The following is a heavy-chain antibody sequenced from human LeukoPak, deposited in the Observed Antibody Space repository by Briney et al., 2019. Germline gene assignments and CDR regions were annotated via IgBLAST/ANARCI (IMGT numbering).Heavy chain of an antibody. CDR1: GFTFTDYF. CDR3: ARSPYSSGWYYFDY. Sequence: GGSLRLSCVASGFTFTDYFMSWVRQAPGKGLEWVAVISYDGGNKYYADSVKGRFIISRDNSKNTLYLQMNSLRAEDTAVYYCARSPYSSGWYYFDYWGQGTLVTVSS. J-gene: IGHJ4*02. D-gene: IGHD6-19*01. CDR2: ISYDGGNK. V-gene: IGHV3-30-3*01.